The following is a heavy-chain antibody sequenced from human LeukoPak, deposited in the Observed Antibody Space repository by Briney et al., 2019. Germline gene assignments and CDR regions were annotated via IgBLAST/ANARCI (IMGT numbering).Heavy chain of an antibody. V-gene: IGHV3-74*01. CDR3: AKGYGFDSSGSEHYFEN. D-gene: IGHD3-22*01. J-gene: IGHJ4*02. CDR2: VNSDGSST. Sequence: PGGSLRLSCAASGFTFSRYWMYWVRQAPGKGLVWVSRVNSDGSSTTYADSVKGRFTISRDNAKNTLYLQMNSLRAEDTAVYYCAKGYGFDSSGSEHYFENWGQGILVTVSS. CDR1: GFTFSRYW.